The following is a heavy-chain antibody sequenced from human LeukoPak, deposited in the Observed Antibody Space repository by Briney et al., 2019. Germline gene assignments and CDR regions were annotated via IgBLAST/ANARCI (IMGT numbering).Heavy chain of an antibody. D-gene: IGHD3-10*01. Sequence: GGSLRLSCAASGFTFSSYSMNWVRQAPGKGLEWVSSISSSSSYIYYADSVKGRFTISRDNAKNSLYLQMNSLRAEDTAVYYCARDLSGGSGSYGDYWGQGTLVTVSS. CDR1: GFTFSSYS. J-gene: IGHJ4*02. CDR3: ARDLSGGSGSYGDY. CDR2: ISSSSSYI. V-gene: IGHV3-21*01.